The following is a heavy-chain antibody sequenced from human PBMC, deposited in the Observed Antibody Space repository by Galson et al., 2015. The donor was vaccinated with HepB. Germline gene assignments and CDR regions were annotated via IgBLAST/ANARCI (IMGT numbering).Heavy chain of an antibody. CDR1: GFTFSSYG. CDR3: ARVGITIFGVVTDPPDY. V-gene: IGHV3-30*19. Sequence: SLRLSCAASGFTFSSYGMHWVRQAPGKGLEWVAVISYDGSNKYYADSVKGRFTISRDNSKNTLYLQMNSLRAEDTAVYYCARVGITIFGVVTDPPDYWGQGTLVTVSS. J-gene: IGHJ4*02. CDR2: ISYDGSNK. D-gene: IGHD3-3*01.